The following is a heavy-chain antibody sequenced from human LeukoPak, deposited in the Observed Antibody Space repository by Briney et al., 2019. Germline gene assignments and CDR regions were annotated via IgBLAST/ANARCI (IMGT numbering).Heavy chain of an antibody. J-gene: IGHJ4*02. D-gene: IGHD2-2*01. CDR2: IKQDGSDK. Sequence: GGSLRLSCAASGFTFSTYWMSWVRQAPGKGQEWVANIKQDGSDKFYVDSVKGRFTISRDNAKNSMYLQMSSLRAEDTAIYYCARVLPVASRDYWGQGTLVTVSS. CDR1: GFTFSTYW. V-gene: IGHV3-7*01. CDR3: ARVLPVASRDY.